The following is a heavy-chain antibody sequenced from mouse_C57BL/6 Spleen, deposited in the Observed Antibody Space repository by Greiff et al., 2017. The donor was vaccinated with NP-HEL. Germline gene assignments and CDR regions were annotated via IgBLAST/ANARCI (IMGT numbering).Heavy chain of an antibody. D-gene: IGHD1-1*01. CDR2: IDPSDSYT. CDR1: GYTFTSYW. CDR3: ARSHYGSSHYYAMDD. J-gene: IGHJ4*01. V-gene: IGHV1-69*01. Sequence: QVQLQQPGAELVMPGASVKLSCKASGYTFTSYWMHWVKQRPGQGLEWIGEIDPSDSYTNYNQKFKGKSTLTVDKSSSTAYMQLSSLTSEDSAVYYCARSHYGSSHYYAMDDWGQGTSVTVSS.